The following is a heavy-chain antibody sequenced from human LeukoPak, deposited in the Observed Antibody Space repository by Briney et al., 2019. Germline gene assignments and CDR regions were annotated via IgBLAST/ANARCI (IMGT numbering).Heavy chain of an antibody. D-gene: IGHD5-18*01. CDR3: ARDTAMVAKHFDY. CDR1: GFTVSSNY. V-gene: IGHV3-48*03. Sequence: GGSLRLSCAASGFTVSSNYVNWVRQAPGKGLEWVSYISSSGSTIYYADSVKGRFTISRDNAKNSLYLQMNSLRAEDTAVYYCARDTAMVAKHFDYWGQGTLVTVSS. J-gene: IGHJ4*02. CDR2: ISSSGSTI.